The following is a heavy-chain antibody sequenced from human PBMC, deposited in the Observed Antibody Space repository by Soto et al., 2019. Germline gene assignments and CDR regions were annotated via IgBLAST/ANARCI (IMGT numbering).Heavy chain of an antibody. CDR2: IKGDGSEK. J-gene: IGHJ4*02. D-gene: IGHD3-22*01. V-gene: IGHV3-7*01. CDR3: ASGIYHVDSGYRHFDY. CDR1: GFTFSTYW. Sequence: PGGSLRLSCAASGFTFSTYWMTWVRQAPGKGLEWVANIKGDGSEKYYVDSVKGRFTISRDNAKNSLYLQMNSLRGEDTAVYYCASGIYHVDSGYRHFDYWGQGTLVTVSS.